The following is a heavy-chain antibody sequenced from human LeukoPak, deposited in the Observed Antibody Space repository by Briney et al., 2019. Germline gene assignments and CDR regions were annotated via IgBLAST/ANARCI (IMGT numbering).Heavy chain of an antibody. CDR1: GGSIINRSYY. CDR2: IYYSGTA. CDR3: VARNGDYSYMDV. V-gene: IGHV4-39*01. Sequence: KTSETLSLTCTVSGGSIINRSYYWDWIRQPPGKGLEWIGGIYYSGTAYYNPSLKSRVTISVDASKNQFSLKLSSVTAADTAVYHCVARNGDYSYMDVWGKGTTVTVSS. J-gene: IGHJ6*03. D-gene: IGHD1-1*01.